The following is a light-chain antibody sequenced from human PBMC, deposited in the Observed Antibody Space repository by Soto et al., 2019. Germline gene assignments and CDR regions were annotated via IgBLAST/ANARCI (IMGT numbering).Light chain of an antibody. CDR3: QQRSNWPPT. J-gene: IGKJ2*01. CDR1: QSVSSY. Sequence: EIVLTQSPATLSLSPGERATLSCRASQSVSSYLAWYQQKPGQAPRLLIYDASNRATGIPARFSGSGSVTDFTLTISSLEPEDFAVYYGQQRSNWPPTFGQWTKLEIE. V-gene: IGKV3-11*01. CDR2: DAS.